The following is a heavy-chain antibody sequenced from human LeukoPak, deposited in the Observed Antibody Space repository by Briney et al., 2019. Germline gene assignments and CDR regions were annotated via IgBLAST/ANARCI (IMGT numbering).Heavy chain of an antibody. CDR3: AEQYSGYRNSVFDY. Sequence: SETLSLTCTVSGGSISSIYSHRGWIRQPPGKGLEWIGSMYYSGRTYYNPSLTSRVTISVDTSKNPFSLKLSSVTAADTAVYYCAEQYSGYRNSVFDYWGQGTLVTVSS. J-gene: IGHJ4*02. CDR2: MYYSGRT. D-gene: IGHD5-12*01. CDR1: GGSISSIYSH. V-gene: IGHV4-39*07.